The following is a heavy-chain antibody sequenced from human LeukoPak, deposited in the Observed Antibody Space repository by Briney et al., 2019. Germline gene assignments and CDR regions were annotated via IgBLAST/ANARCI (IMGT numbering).Heavy chain of an antibody. Sequence: SETLSLTCTVSGGSISSYYWSWIRQPPGKGLEWIGYIYYSGSTNYNPSLKSRVTISVDTSKNQFSLKLSSATAADTAVYYCARLSCSGGSCYGHDYWGQGTLVTVSS. D-gene: IGHD2-15*01. CDR2: IYYSGST. J-gene: IGHJ4*02. CDR1: GGSISSYY. V-gene: IGHV4-59*08. CDR3: ARLSCSGGSCYGHDY.